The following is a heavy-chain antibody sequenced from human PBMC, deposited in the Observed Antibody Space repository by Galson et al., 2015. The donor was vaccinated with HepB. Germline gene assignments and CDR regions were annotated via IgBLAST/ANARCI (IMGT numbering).Heavy chain of an antibody. CDR3: ARDLPESIAAAANFGESRFDY. J-gene: IGHJ4*02. Sequence: SVKVSCKASGFIFTIYSIHWVRQAPGQGLEWIGWINTGNANTKHSQKFQGRVTITRDTSASTAYMELSSLTSEDTAVYYCARDLPESIAAAANFGESRFDYWGPGTLVTVSS. V-gene: IGHV1-3*04. D-gene: IGHD6-25*01. CDR1: GFIFTIYS. CDR2: INTGNANT.